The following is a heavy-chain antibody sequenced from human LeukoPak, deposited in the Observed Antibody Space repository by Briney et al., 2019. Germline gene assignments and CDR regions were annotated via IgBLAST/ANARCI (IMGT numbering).Heavy chain of an antibody. D-gene: IGHD3-16*01. Sequence: SKTFSLTGAVFGGSLGGSSWGGFRQPPGRGLGWIGEINHSGSTNYNPSLKSRVTISVDTSKNQFSLKLSSVTAADTAVYYCARGLRRRSFGDYWGQGTLVTVSS. CDR1: GGSLGGSS. CDR2: INHSGST. CDR3: ARGLRRRSFGDY. V-gene: IGHV4-34*01. J-gene: IGHJ4*02.